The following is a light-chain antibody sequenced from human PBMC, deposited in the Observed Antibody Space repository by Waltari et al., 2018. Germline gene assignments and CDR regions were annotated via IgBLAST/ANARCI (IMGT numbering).Light chain of an antibody. V-gene: IGLV6-57*03. CDR1: SGTTASNY. CDR2: EDN. CDR3: QSYDTSNHNVV. J-gene: IGLJ2*01. Sequence: NFMLTQPHYVSESPGKTLIISCTRSSGTTASNYVQWYQQRPGRAPTTVIYEDNERPSGVPDRFSGSIDSSSNSASLTISGLKTEDEADYYCQSYDTSNHNVVFGGGTKLTVL.